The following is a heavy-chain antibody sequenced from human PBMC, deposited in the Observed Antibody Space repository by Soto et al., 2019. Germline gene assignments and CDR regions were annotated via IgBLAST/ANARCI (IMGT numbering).Heavy chain of an antibody. D-gene: IGHD1-20*01. CDR3: ATVMHNWNDIPAFDI. CDR1: GYTLTELS. Sequence: ASVKVSCKVSGYTLTELSMHWVRQAPGKGLEWMGGFDPEDGETIYAQKFQGRVTMTEDTSTDTAYMELSSLRSEDTAVYYCATVMHNWNDIPAFDIWGRGTMVTVSS. CDR2: FDPEDGET. V-gene: IGHV1-24*01. J-gene: IGHJ3*02.